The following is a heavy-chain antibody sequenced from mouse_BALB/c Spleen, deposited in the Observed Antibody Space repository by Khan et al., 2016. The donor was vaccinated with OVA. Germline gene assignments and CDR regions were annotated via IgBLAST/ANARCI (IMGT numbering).Heavy chain of an antibody. Sequence: EVQLVESGGDLVKPGGSLKLSCAASGFTFSTYGMSWFRQTPDKRLEWVATISSGGSYTYYPDSVKGRFTISRDNAKNTLNLQMRSLKSADTAMYYCTRLAYYYNSEGFAYWGQGTLSMSLQ. V-gene: IGHV5-6*01. D-gene: IGHD1-1*01. J-gene: IGHJ3*01. CDR1: GFTFSTYG. CDR2: ISSGGSYT. CDR3: TRLAYYYNSEGFAY.